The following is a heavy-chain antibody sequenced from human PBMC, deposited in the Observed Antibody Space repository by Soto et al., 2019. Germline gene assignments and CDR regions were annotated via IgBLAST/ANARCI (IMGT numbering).Heavy chain of an antibody. J-gene: IGHJ4*02. D-gene: IGHD5-18*01. CDR1: GGSISSYY. Sequence: LSLTCTVSGGSISSYYWSWIRQPPGKGLEWIGYIYYSGSTNYNPSLKSRVTISVDTSKNQFSLKLSSVTAADTAVYYCARVGRGYSYGYLDYWGQGTLVTVSS. CDR3: ARVGRGYSYGYLDY. V-gene: IGHV4-59*08. CDR2: IYYSGST.